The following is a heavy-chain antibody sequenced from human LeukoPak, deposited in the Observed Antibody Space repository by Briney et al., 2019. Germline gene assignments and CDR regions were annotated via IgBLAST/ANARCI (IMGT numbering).Heavy chain of an antibody. V-gene: IGHV4-31*03. CDR2: IYYSGST. J-gene: IGHJ6*02. Sequence: SETLSLTCTASGGSISSGGYYWSWIRQHPGKGLEWIGYIYYSGSTYYNPSLKSRVTISVDTSKNQFSLKLSSVTAADTAVYYCAREVTTVFYGMDVWGQGTTVTVSS. D-gene: IGHD4-11*01. CDR1: GGSISSGGYY. CDR3: AREVTTVFYGMDV.